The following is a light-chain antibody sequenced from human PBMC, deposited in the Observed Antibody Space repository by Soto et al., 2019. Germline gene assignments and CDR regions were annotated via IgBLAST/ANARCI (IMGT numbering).Light chain of an antibody. J-gene: IGKJ5*01. CDR1: QSVSSSY. CDR3: QQYGSSPPVT. Sequence: EIVLTQSPGTLSLSPGKRATLSCRASQSVSSSYLAWYQQKPGQAPRLLIYGASGRATGIPDRFSGSGSGTDFTLTISRLEPEDFAVYYCQQYGSSPPVTFGQGTRLEIK. V-gene: IGKV3-20*01. CDR2: GAS.